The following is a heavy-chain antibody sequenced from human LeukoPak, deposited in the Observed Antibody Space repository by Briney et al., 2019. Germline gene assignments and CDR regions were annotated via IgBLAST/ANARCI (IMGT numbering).Heavy chain of an antibody. CDR2: MYSSGTT. CDR1: GGSISGSC. D-gene: IGHD3-16*01. J-gene: IGHJ5*02. CDR3: AKDGANWFGP. Sequence: SETLSLTCTVSGGSISGSCWSWIRQPAGKGLEWIGRMYSSGTTNHNPSLKSRVAMSIDTSRNRFSLKLSSVTAADTAVYYCAKDGANWFGPWGQGTLVTVSS. V-gene: IGHV4-4*07.